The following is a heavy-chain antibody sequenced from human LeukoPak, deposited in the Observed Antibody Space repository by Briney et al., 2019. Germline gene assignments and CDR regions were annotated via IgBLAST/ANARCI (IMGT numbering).Heavy chain of an antibody. J-gene: IGHJ4*02. V-gene: IGHV4-59*01. D-gene: IGHD3-22*01. CDR1: GGSISSYY. CDR3: ARGRTTYYYDSSGYYYFDY. Sequence: ASETLSLTCTVSGGSISSYYWSWIRQPPGKGLEWIGYIYYSGSTNYNPSLKSRVTISVDTSKNQFSLKLSSVTAAGTAVYYCARGRTTYYYDSSGYYYFDYWGQGTLVTVSS. CDR2: IYYSGST.